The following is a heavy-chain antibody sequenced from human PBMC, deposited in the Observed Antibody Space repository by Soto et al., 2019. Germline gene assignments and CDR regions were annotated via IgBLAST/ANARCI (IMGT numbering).Heavy chain of an antibody. CDR2: IKQDGSEE. V-gene: IGHV3-7*03. CDR1: GQTFNRYW. J-gene: IGHJ6*02. Sequence: DVQLAESGGGLVQPGGSLRLSCVASGQTFNRYWMSWVRQAPGKGLEWVANIKQDGSEEYYVDAVKGRFTISRDNAKKSHYLQMNSLRAEDTAMYNCVRTQFETCSVDFYSTDDWGQGTTVIVSS. CDR3: VRTQFETCSVDFYSTDD. D-gene: IGHD3-10*01.